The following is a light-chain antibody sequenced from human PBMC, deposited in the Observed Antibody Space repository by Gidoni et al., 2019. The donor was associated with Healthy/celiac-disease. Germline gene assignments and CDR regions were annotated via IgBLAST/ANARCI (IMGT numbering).Light chain of an antibody. J-gene: IGKJ4*01. CDR1: QNVFYSPNNKNY. CDR3: QQYYSIPLT. Sequence: DIVITQSPDPLAVSLGESATINCKSSQNVFYSPNNKNYLAWYQQKPGQPPKLIIDWASTRESGVPDRFSGSGSGTDFTLTSSSLQDEDVAVYYCQQYYSIPLTFGGGTKVEIK. V-gene: IGKV4-1*01. CDR2: WAS.